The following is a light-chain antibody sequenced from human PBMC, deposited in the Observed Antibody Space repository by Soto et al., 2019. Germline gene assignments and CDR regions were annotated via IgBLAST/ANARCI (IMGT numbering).Light chain of an antibody. CDR3: SSFTSRFTFV. Sequence: QSVLTQPASVSGSPGQSIAISCTGTRSDVGAYNYVSWYQQHPGKAPKLMISEVTNRPSGVSDRFSGSKSGNTASLTISGLQAEDEADYYRSSFTSRFTFVFGTGTKLTVL. CDR2: EVT. V-gene: IGLV2-14*01. CDR1: RSDVGAYNY. J-gene: IGLJ1*01.